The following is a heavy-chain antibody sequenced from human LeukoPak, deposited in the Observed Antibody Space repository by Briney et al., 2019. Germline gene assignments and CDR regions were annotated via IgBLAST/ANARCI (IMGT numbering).Heavy chain of an antibody. Sequence: GGSLRLTCAASGFTFSSYSMNWVRQAPGKGLEWVSSISSSSSYIYYADSVKGRFTISRDNAKNSLYLQMNSLRAEDTAVYYCARDKIFGVATESFDYWGQGTLVTVSS. D-gene: IGHD3-3*01. J-gene: IGHJ4*02. CDR1: GFTFSSYS. V-gene: IGHV3-21*01. CDR2: ISSSSSYI. CDR3: ARDKIFGVATESFDY.